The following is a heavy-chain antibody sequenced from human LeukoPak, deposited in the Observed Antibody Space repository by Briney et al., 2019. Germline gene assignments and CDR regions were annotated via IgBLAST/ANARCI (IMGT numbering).Heavy chain of an antibody. CDR3: ARLSTRLLDH. D-gene: IGHD3-3*01. V-gene: IGHV5-51*01. CDR2: IYPGYSDA. Sequence: GESLNISCKISGYKLTNNWIGWVRQVPGKGLEWMGLIYPGYSDAKYSPSFQGQVTLSVDASISTAYLQWATLKASDTAIYFCARLSTRLLDHWGQGTRVTVSS. CDR1: GYKLTNNW. J-gene: IGHJ4*02.